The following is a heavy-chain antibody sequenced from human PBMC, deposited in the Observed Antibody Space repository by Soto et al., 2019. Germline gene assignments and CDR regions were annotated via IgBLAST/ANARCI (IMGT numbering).Heavy chain of an antibody. D-gene: IGHD3-22*01. V-gene: IGHV4-39*01. CDR3: ARHCYDTSGYYLNWFDP. Sequence: PSETLSLTCSVSRGSISSRSHYWGWFRQPPGKGLEWIGSIYYSGSTYYNPSLKSRVTISVDTSKSQFSLKLSSVTAADTAVYYCARHCYDTSGYYLNWFDPWGQGTLVTVSS. CDR2: IYYSGST. J-gene: IGHJ5*02. CDR1: RGSISSRSHY.